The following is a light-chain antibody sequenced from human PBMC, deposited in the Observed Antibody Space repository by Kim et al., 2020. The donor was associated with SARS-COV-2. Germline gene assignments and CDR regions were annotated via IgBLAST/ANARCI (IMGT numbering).Light chain of an antibody. V-gene: IGLV10-54*01. J-gene: IGLJ3*02. CDR1: SNNVGYEG. Sequence: QAGLTQPPSVSKGLRQTATFTCTGNSNNVGYEGAAWLPQHQGQPPKLLFDRDNNRPSGISERLSASKSGSTASLTITGLQPEDEADYYCSAWDSSLSAWVFGGGTQLTVL. CDR3: SAWDSSLSAWV. CDR2: RDN.